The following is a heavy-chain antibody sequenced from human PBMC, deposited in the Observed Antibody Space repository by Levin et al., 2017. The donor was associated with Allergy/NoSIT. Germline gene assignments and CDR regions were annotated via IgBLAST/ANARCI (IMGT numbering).Heavy chain of an antibody. CDR1: GFTFSSYS. V-gene: IGHV3-48*01. CDR2: ISSSSSTI. J-gene: IGHJ5*02. CDR3: ARGGAEYDILTGHFKGNWFDP. Sequence: GGSLRLSCAASGFTFSSYSMNWVRQAPGKGLEWVSYISSSSSTIYYADSVKGRFTISRDNAKNSLYLQMNSLRAEDTAVYYCARGGAEYDILTGHFKGNWFDPWGQGTLVTVSS. D-gene: IGHD3-9*01.